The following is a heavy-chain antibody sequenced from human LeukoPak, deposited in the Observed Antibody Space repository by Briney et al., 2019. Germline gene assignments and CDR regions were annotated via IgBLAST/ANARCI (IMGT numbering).Heavy chain of an antibody. J-gene: IGHJ4*02. CDR3: AKDREIWYQQGFDY. V-gene: IGHV3-64*01. CDR1: GFTFSSYG. CDR2: INSNGGGT. Sequence: GGSLRLSCAVSGFTFSSYGMHWVRQAPGKGLEYVSAINSNGGGTYYANSVKGRFTISRDNSKNTLYLQMNSLRAEDTAVYYCAKDREIWYQQGFDYWGQGTLVTVSS. D-gene: IGHD2-2*01.